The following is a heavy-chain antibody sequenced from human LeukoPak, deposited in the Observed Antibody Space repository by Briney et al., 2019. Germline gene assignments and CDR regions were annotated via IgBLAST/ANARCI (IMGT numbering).Heavy chain of an antibody. V-gene: IGHV1-46*01. D-gene: IGHD1-26*01. J-gene: IGHJ4*02. Sequence: GASVKVSCKSSGFPFSIYSIHWVRQAPGQGLEWVGTINPDDGTTSFAQKFQGRLTLTRDMSTNTVSMELRSLRSEDTAVFFCARDGRATSGFDYWGQGTLVTVSS. CDR1: GFPFSIYS. CDR2: INPDDGTT. CDR3: ARDGRATSGFDY.